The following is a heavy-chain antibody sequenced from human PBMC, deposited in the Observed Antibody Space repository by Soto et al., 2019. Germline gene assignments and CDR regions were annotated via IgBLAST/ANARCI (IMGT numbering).Heavy chain of an antibody. J-gene: IGHJ4*02. D-gene: IGHD3-9*01. V-gene: IGHV4-31*01. CDR1: GGSVSSGSYY. Sequence: SETLSLTCTVSGGSVSSGSYYWNWIRQHPGRGLEWIGYIYYTGNTYYNPSLKIPRDISGDTSKDQFARKLTAVPGADKGVYNWARDPRTAYYQDHWGQGTLVTVSS. CDR2: IYYTGNT. CDR3: ARDPRTAYYQDH.